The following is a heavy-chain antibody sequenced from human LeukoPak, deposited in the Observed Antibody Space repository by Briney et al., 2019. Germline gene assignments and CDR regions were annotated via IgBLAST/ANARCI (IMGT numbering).Heavy chain of an antibody. CDR2: IYTGGST. D-gene: IGHD6-13*01. J-gene: IGHJ1*01. CDR1: GDSINSGSYY. CDR3: ASQWNGGAAAT. V-gene: IGHV4-61*02. Sequence: PSETLSLTCTVSGDSINSGSYYWSWIRQPAGKGLEWMGRIYTGGSTGYNPSLESRISISVDTSKNQFSLQLSSVTAADTAVYYCASQWNGGAAATWGQGMLVTVSS.